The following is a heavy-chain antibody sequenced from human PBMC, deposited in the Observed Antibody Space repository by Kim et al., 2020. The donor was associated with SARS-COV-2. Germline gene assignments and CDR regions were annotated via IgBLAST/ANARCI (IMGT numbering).Heavy chain of an antibody. D-gene: IGHD6-13*01. Sequence: GGSLRLSCAASGFTFSSYAMHWVRQAPGKGLEWVAVISYDGSNKYYADSVKGRFTISRDNSKNTLYLQMNSLRAEDTAVYYCARDFGSIAAAGHQGYWGQGTLVTVSS. V-gene: IGHV3-30-3*01. CDR3: ARDFGSIAAAGHQGY. J-gene: IGHJ4*02. CDR1: GFTFSSYA. CDR2: ISYDGSNK.